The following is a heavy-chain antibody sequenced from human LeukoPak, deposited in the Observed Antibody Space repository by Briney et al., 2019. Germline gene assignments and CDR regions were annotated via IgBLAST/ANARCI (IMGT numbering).Heavy chain of an antibody. CDR3: ARDTAVGARNWFDP. CDR1: GYTFTSYD. Sequence: ASVKVSCKASGYTFTSYDINWVRQATGQGLEWMGWMNPNSGNTGYAQKLQGRVTMTTDTSTSTAYMELRSLRSDDTAVYYCARDTAVGARNWFDPWGQGTLVTVSS. J-gene: IGHJ5*02. CDR2: MNPNSGNT. D-gene: IGHD1-26*01. V-gene: IGHV1-8*01.